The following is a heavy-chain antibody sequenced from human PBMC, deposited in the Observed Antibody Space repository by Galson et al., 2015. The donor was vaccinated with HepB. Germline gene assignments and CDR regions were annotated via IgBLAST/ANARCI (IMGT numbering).Heavy chain of an antibody. CDR2: IDSNGGST. Sequence: SVKVSCKASGYTFTTYFMHWVRQAPGQGLEWMGMIDSNGGSTSYAQKFQGRVTMTRDTSTTTVYMELSSLRSEDTAVYYCARSRGRWEDYWGQGTLVTVST. CDR3: ARSRGRWEDY. D-gene: IGHD1-26*01. V-gene: IGHV1-46*01. J-gene: IGHJ4*02. CDR1: GYTFTTYF.